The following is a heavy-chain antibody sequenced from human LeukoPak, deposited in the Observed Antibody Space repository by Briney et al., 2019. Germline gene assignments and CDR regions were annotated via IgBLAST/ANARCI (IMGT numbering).Heavy chain of an antibody. CDR3: AKDKGIAVAGPNWFDP. D-gene: IGHD6-19*01. CDR2: ISGSSSYI. CDR1: GFTFSSYS. V-gene: IGHV3-21*01. J-gene: IGHJ5*02. Sequence: GGSLRLSCAASGFTFSSYSMNWVRQAPGKGLEWVSSISGSSSYIYYADSVKGRFTISRDNSKNTLYLQMNSLRAEDTAVYYCAKDKGIAVAGPNWFDPWGQGTLVTVSS.